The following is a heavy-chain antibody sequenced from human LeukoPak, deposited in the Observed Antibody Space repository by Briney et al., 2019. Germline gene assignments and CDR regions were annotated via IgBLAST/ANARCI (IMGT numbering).Heavy chain of an antibody. D-gene: IGHD1-26*01. J-gene: IGHJ4*02. CDR1: EFTVSTNY. CDR2: IYSGGRT. CDR3: ARGMGATDLTLYFDY. Sequence: PGGSLRLSCATSEFTVSTNYMSWVRQAPGKGLEWVSVIYSGGRTYYADSVKGRFTVSRDTSKSTLYLQMNSLRAEDTALYHCARGMGATDLTLYFDYWGQGTLVTVSS. V-gene: IGHV3-66*01.